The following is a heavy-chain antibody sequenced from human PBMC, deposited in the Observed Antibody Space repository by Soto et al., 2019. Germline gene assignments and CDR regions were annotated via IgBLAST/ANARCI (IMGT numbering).Heavy chain of an antibody. CDR3: ARSYCGGECSNSWFDP. J-gene: IGHJ5*02. D-gene: IGHD2-21*01. Sequence: GASVKVSCKASGYIFNSYYIHWVRQAPGQGLEWMGIINPSGGSTTYAQKFQDRVAMTRDTSTSTVYMELSSLRSEDTAMYYCARSYCGGECSNSWFDPWGQGTLVTVSS. V-gene: IGHV1-46*02. CDR2: INPSGGST. CDR1: GYIFNSYY.